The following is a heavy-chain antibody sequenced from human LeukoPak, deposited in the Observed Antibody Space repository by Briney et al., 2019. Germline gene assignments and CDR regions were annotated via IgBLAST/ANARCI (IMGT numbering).Heavy chain of an antibody. Sequence: GGSLRLSCAASGFTFSSYWMSWVRQAPGKGLEWVANIKQDGSEKYYVDSVKGRFTISRDNAKNSLYLQMNSLRAEDTAVYYCARGEAVAGRGAFDIWGQGTMVTVSS. CDR1: GFTFSSYW. V-gene: IGHV3-7*01. CDR2: IKQDGSEK. J-gene: IGHJ3*02. D-gene: IGHD6-19*01. CDR3: ARGEAVAGRGAFDI.